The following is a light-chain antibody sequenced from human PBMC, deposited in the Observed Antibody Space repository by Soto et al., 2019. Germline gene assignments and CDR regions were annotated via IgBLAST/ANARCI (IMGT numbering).Light chain of an antibody. V-gene: IGLV1-44*01. Sequence: QPVLTQPPSASGTPGQRVTISCSGSSSNIGSHTVNWYQQLPGTAPNLLIYNTYYRPSGVPDRFSGSKSGTSASLAISGLQSEDEADYYCAAWDDSLNGVAFGGGTKLTVL. J-gene: IGLJ2*01. CDR3: AAWDDSLNGVA. CDR1: SSNIGSHT. CDR2: NTY.